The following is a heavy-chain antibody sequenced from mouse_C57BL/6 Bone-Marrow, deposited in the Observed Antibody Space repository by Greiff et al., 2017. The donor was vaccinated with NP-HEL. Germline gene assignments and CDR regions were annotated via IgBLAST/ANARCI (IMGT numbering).Heavy chain of an antibody. J-gene: IGHJ1*03. CDR3: ARLPDWYFDV. CDR1: GFTFSDYY. CDR2: ISNGGGST. Sequence: EVKLMESGGGLVQPGGSLKLSCAASGFTFSDYYMYWVRQTPEKRLEWVAYISNGGGSTYYPDTVKGRFTISRDNAKNTLYLQMSRLKSEDTAMYYCARLPDWYFDVWGTGTTVTVSS. V-gene: IGHV5-12*01.